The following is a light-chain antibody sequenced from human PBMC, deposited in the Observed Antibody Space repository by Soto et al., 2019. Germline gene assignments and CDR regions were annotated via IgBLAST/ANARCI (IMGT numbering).Light chain of an antibody. Sequence: SGLTQPPSASGSPGQSVTISCTGTKNDIGVYDFVSWYQHHPGKAPRLIIYEVVQRPSGVPDRFSGSKSGDTASLTVSGLQAADEADYFCKSYAGSNTYVFGRGTKVTVL. V-gene: IGLV2-8*01. CDR1: KNDIGVYDF. CDR2: EVV. J-gene: IGLJ1*01. CDR3: KSYAGSNTYV.